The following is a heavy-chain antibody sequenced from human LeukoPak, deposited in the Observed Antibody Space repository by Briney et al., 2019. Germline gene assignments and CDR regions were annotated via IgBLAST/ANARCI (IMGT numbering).Heavy chain of an antibody. CDR2: INPSGGST. CDR3: AREASAPDY. CDR1: GYTFTSYG. D-gene: IGHD6-6*01. V-gene: IGHV1-46*01. J-gene: IGHJ4*02. Sequence: GASVKVSCKDSGYTFTSYGISWVRQAPGQGLEWMGIINPSGGSTSYAQKFQGRVTMTRDTSTSTVYMELSSLRSEDTAVYYCAREASAPDYWGQGTLVTVSS.